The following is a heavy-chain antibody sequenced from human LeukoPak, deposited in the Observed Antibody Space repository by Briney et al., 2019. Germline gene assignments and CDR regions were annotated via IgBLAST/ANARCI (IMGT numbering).Heavy chain of an antibody. CDR1: GFAFRSYG. CDR2: ISSTGGFT. V-gene: IGHV3-23*01. D-gene: IGHD1-26*01. J-gene: IGHJ6*02. CDR3: AKGVGIVRFGMDV. Sequence: GGSQRLSCAASGFAFRSYGMSWVRQAPGKGLEWVSSISSTGGFTYYADSVKGRFTISKDNSKNTLFLQMNSLKGEDTAVYYCAKGVGIVRFGMDVWGQGTTVTVYS.